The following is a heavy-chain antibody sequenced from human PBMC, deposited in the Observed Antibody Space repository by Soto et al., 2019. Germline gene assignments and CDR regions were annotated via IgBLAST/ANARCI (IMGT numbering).Heavy chain of an antibody. CDR3: ARVWDIVVVPAATISGFDP. V-gene: IGHV4-59*01. CDR1: GGSISSYY. CDR2: IYYSGST. J-gene: IGHJ5*02. D-gene: IGHD2-2*01. Sequence: SETLSLTCTVSGGSISSYYWSWIRQPPGKGLEWIGYIYYSGSTNYNPSLKSRVTISVDTSKNQFSLKLSSVTAADTAVYYCARVWDIVVVPAATISGFDPWGQGTLVTVSS.